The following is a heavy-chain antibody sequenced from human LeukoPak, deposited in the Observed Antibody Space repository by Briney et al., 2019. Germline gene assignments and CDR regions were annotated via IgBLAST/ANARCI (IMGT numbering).Heavy chain of an antibody. CDR2: ISFDGSNK. CDR1: GFTFSSYA. D-gene: IGHD1-26*01. CDR3: ASTHSFLFDY. J-gene: IGHJ4*02. V-gene: IGHV3-30*04. Sequence: GGSLRLSCAASGFTFSSYAMHWVRQAPGKGLEWVAVISFDGSNKYYADSVKGRFTISRDNSKNTLYLQMNSLRAEDTAVYYCASTHSFLFDYWGQGTLVTVSS.